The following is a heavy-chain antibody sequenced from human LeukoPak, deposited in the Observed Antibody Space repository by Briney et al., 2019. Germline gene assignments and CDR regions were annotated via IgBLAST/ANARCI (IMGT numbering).Heavy chain of an antibody. J-gene: IGHJ4*02. CDR1: GFTFSSYS. V-gene: IGHV3-21*01. CDR3: AKVSLYGSGSYYNPTTSDY. D-gene: IGHD3-10*01. CDR2: ISSSSSYI. Sequence: GGPLRLSCAASGFTFSSYSMNWVRQAPGKGLEGVSSISSSSSYIYYADSVKGRFTISRDNAKNSLYLQMNSLRAEDTAVYYCAKVSLYGSGSYYNPTTSDYWGQGTLVTVSS.